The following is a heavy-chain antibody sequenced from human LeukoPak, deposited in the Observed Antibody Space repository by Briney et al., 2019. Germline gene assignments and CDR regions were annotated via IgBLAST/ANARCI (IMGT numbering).Heavy chain of an antibody. V-gene: IGHV3-9*01. J-gene: IGHJ4*02. CDR2: LSWNSGTI. CDR1: GFTFDDYA. Sequence: QTGGSLRLSCAASGFTFDDYAMHWVRQAPGKGLEWVSGLSWNSGTIGYADSVKGRFTISRDNAKNSLYLQMNSLGAEDTALYYCAKDEYWGQGTLVTVSS. CDR3: AKDEY.